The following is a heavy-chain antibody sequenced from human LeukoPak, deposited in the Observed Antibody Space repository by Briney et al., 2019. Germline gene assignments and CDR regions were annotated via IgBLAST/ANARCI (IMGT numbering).Heavy chain of an antibody. D-gene: IGHD6-19*01. V-gene: IGHV4-4*07. CDR1: GGSISDFY. CDR2: VSATGST. CDR3: AQVTVGGHFDF. Sequence: PSETLSLTCTVSGGSISDFYWSWIRPPAGKGREYIGRVSATGSTSYNPSLQSRVTMSVDTSKSQFSLKLSSVTAADTAVYYCAQVTVGGHFDFWGQGILVTVSS. J-gene: IGHJ4*02.